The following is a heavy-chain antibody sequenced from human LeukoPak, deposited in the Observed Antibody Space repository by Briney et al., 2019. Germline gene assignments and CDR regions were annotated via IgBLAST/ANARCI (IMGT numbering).Heavy chain of an antibody. CDR3: AREFDSSGYYPGATNYYYYYMDV. Sequence: ASVKVSCKASGYTFTSDGISWVRQAPGQGLEWMGWVSAYNGNTNYAQKLQGRVTMTTDTSTSTAYMELRSLRSDDTAVYYCAREFDSSGYYPGATNYYYYYMDVWGKGTTVTVSS. J-gene: IGHJ6*03. V-gene: IGHV1-18*01. D-gene: IGHD3-22*01. CDR1: GYTFTSDG. CDR2: VSAYNGNT.